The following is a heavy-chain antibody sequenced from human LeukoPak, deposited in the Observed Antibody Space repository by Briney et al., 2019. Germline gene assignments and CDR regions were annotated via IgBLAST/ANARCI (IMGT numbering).Heavy chain of an antibody. CDR3: AKDRTGSSSSLDY. CDR1: GFTFSSYG. D-gene: IGHD6-6*01. CDR2: ISYDGSNK. Sequence: PGRSLRLSCAASGFTFSSYGMHWVRQAPGKGLEWVAVISYDGSNKYYADSVKGRFTISRDNSKNTLYLQMNSLRAEDTAVYYCAKDRTGSSSSLDYWGQGTLVTVSS. V-gene: IGHV3-30*18. J-gene: IGHJ4*02.